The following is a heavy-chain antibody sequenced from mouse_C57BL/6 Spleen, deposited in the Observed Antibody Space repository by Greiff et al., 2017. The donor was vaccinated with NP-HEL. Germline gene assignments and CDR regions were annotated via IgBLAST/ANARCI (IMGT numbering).Heavy chain of an antibody. CDR3: TREGFYYSNYFWCAY. V-gene: IGHV5-9-1*02. J-gene: IGHJ3*01. CDR1: GFPFRSSA. D-gene: IGHD2-5*01. CDR2: ISSGGDYI. Sequence: EVQVVESWEGLVKPGGSLKLSFAASGFPFRSSALSLVRQTPEKRLVLVAYISSGGDYIYYADTVKGRFTIARDNARNTLYLQMSSLKSEDTAMYYCTREGFYYSNYFWCAYWGQGTLVTVSA.